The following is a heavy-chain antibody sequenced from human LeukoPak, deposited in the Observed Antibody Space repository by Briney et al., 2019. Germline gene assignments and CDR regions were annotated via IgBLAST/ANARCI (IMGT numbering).Heavy chain of an antibody. J-gene: IGHJ3*02. V-gene: IGHV3-23*01. CDR3: AKDLSPWFGDPRGGGLDI. Sequence: GGSLSPSCAASGFTFSSYAMSWVRQAPGKGLEWVSAISGSGGSTYYADSVKGRFAISRDNSKNTLYLQMHSLRAEDTAVYYCAKDLSPWFGDPRGGGLDIWGQGTMVTVSS. CDR2: ISGSGGST. CDR1: GFTFSSYA. D-gene: IGHD3-10*01.